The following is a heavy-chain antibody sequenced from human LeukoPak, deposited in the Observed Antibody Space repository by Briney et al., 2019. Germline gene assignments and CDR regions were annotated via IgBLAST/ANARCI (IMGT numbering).Heavy chain of an antibody. CDR2: IIPIFGTA. Sequence: SVKVSCKASGGTFSSYAISWVRQAPGQGLEWMGGIIPIFGTANYAQKFQGRVTITTDESTSTAYMELRSLRSDDTAVYYCARDISLLPADYWGQGTLVTVSS. V-gene: IGHV1-69*05. D-gene: IGHD1-26*01. J-gene: IGHJ4*02. CDR3: ARDISLLPADY. CDR1: GGTFSSYA.